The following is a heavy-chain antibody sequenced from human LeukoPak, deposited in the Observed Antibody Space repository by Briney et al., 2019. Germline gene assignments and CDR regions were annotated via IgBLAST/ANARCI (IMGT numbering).Heavy chain of an antibody. CDR3: ARSGLKGRRWPQPTPYGMDV. CDR2: IYPGDSDT. J-gene: IGHJ6*02. Sequence: GESLKISCKGSGYSFTSYWIGWVRQMPGKGLEWMGIIYPGDSDTRYSPSFQGQVTISADKSICTAYLQWSSLKASDTAMYYCARSGLKGRRWPQPTPYGMDVWGQGTTVTVSS. D-gene: IGHD3-10*01. V-gene: IGHV5-51*01. CDR1: GYSFTSYW.